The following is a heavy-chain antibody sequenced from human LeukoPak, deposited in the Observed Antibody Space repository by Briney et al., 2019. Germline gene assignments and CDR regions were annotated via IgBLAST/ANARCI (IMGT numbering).Heavy chain of an antibody. V-gene: IGHV1-8*03. CDR3: ARERGSEYDHDSSGAYAFDI. D-gene: IGHD3-22*01. J-gene: IGHJ3*02. Sequence: GASVKVSCKASGYTFTSYDINWVRQATGQGLEWMGWMNPNSGNTGYAHKFQGRVTITRNTSISTAYMELSSLRSEDTAVYYCARERGSEYDHDSSGAYAFDIWGQGTMVTVSS. CDR2: MNPNSGNT. CDR1: GYTFTSYD.